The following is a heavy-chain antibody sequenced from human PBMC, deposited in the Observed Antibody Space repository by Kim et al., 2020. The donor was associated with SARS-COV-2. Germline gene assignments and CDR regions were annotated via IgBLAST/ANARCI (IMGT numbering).Heavy chain of an antibody. CDR1: GFNFRNYY. J-gene: IGHJ4*02. V-gene: IGHV3-7*03. D-gene: IGHD1-20*01. Sequence: GGSLRLSCTASGFNFRNYYMAWVRQAPGRGLEWVADISRDPTTTKYLDSVKGRFIISRDDAKNSLYLQMNSLRVEDTAVYYCVRDGFSSNWSLDYWGQGTLLSVSS. CDR2: ISRDPTTT. CDR3: VRDGFSSNWSLDY.